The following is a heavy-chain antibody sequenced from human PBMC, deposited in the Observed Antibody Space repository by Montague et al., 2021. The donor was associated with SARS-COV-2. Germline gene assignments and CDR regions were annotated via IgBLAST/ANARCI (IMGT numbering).Heavy chain of an antibody. CDR1: GFIFGDYW. Sequence: SLRLSCAASGFIFGDYWMSWVRQAPGKGLEWVANIKLDGSEEYYMDSVKGRFTVSRDNARNSLYLQMNSLRAEDTAVYYCAKEIIEVAADWYFDLWGRGTLVTVSS. CDR2: IKLDGSEE. D-gene: IGHD6-19*01. CDR3: AKEIIEVAADWYFDL. V-gene: IGHV3-7*01. J-gene: IGHJ2*01.